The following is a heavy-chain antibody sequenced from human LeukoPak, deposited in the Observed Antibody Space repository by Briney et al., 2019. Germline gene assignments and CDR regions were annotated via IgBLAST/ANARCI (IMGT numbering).Heavy chain of an antibody. Sequence: PGGSLRLSCAASGFTFSSYSMNWVRQAPGKGLEWVSSISSNSSYIYYADSVKGRFTISRDNAKNSLYLQMNSLRAEDTAVYYCARDGAGGGAPAGYWGQGTLVTVSS. V-gene: IGHV3-21*01. CDR3: ARDGAGGGAPAGY. CDR2: ISSNSSYI. D-gene: IGHD6-13*01. J-gene: IGHJ4*02. CDR1: GFTFSSYS.